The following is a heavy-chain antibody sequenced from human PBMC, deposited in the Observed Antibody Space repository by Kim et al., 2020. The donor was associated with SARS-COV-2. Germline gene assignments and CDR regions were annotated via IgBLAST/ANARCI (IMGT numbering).Heavy chain of an antibody. CDR2: ITPNSGGT. D-gene: IGHD1-26*01. CDR3: ATLRSGSYNY. V-gene: IGHV1-2*02. Sequence: ASVKVSCKASGFAFTDTYMHWLRQAPGQGLEWVGWITPNSGGTNYAQKFQGRVTMTRDSSISTAYMELSSLKSDDTAVYYCATLRSGSYNYWGQGTLVTV. J-gene: IGHJ4*02. CDR1: GFAFTDTY.